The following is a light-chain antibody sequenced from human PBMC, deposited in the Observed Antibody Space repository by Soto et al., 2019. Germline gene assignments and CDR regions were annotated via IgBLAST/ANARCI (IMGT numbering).Light chain of an antibody. CDR2: GAS. V-gene: IGKV3-20*01. J-gene: IGKJ1*01. CDR3: QPYGSSRT. CDR1: QTISSSY. Sequence: EIVLTQSPGTLSLSPGERATLSCRASQTISSSYLAWYQQKPGQAPRLLIYGASSKATGIPDRFSGSGSGKDFPLTISRLEPEDFAVYYCQPYGSSRTFGQGTKVEIK.